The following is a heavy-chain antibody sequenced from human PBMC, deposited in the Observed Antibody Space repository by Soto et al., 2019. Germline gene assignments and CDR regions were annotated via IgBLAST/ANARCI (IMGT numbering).Heavy chain of an antibody. V-gene: IGHV1-18*01. CDR3: ARTRRLYLFDDHGDYAASMEDY. CDR2: ISAYDGNT. CDR1: GYTFHMFG. Sequence: QGQLVQSGAEVKKPGASVKVSCKASGYTFHMFGYTWVRQAPGQGLEWVGRISAYDGNTAYGKNSQDRVSLSTETTTSTCYFELRSLTSNDTAVFICARTRRLYLFDDHGDYAASMEDYWGQGTRPPVSS. J-gene: IGHJ4*02. D-gene: IGHD4-17*01.